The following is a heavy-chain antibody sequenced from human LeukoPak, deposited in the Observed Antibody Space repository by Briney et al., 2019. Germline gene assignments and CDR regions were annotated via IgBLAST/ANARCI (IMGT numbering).Heavy chain of an antibody. J-gene: IGHJ3*02. Sequence: GGSLRLSCAASGFTFTDFWMHWVRQAPGGGLVWVSRVKGDEISTLYADSVKGRFTISRDNAKNTLYLQMNSLRAEDTAVYYCAKDRPDIVVVVAATPYDAFDIWGQGTMVTVSS. D-gene: IGHD2-15*01. V-gene: IGHV3-74*01. CDR3: AKDRPDIVVVVAATPYDAFDI. CDR2: VKGDEIST. CDR1: GFTFTDFW.